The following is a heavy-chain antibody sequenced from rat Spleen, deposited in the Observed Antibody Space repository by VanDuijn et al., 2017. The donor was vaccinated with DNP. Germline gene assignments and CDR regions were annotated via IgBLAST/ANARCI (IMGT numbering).Heavy chain of an antibody. CDR2: MWSGGST. D-gene: IGHD1-5*01. CDR1: GFSLTSYN. J-gene: IGHJ2*01. CDR3: ARDAGYNSYFDY. Sequence: QVQLKESGPGLVQPSETLSLTCTVSGFSLTSYNVHWVRQPPGKGLEWMGVMWSGGSTDYNSALKSRLSISRDTSKNQVFLKMNSLQSEDTTTYYCARDAGYNSYFDYWGQGVMVTVSS. V-gene: IGHV2-45*01.